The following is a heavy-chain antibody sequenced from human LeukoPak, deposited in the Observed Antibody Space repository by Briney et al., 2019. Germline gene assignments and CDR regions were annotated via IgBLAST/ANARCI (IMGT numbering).Heavy chain of an antibody. CDR3: TTNPYGDLDY. V-gene: IGHV3-15*01. CDR2: FKSKTDGGTT. D-gene: IGHD4-17*01. J-gene: IGHJ4*02. CDR1: GFTFNNAW. Sequence: GGSLRLSCAASGFTFNNAWMSWVRQAPGKGLEWVGRFKSKTDGGTTDYAAPVKGRFTISGDDSKDTLYLQMNSLKTEDSAVYYCTTNPYGDLDYWGQGTLVTASS.